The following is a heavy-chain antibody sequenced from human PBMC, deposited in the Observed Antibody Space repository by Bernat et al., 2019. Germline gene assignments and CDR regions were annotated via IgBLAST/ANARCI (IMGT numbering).Heavy chain of an antibody. V-gene: IGHV3-21*01. J-gene: IGHJ4*02. CDR1: GFTFSSYS. CDR3: AREQSIAAYIDY. Sequence: EVQLVESGGGLVKPGGSLRLSCAASGFTFSSYSMNWVRQAPGKGLEWVSSISRSGGSIYYADSVKGRFTISRDNSKNTLYLQMNSLRAEDTAVYYCAREQSIAAYIDYWGQGTLVTVSS. CDR2: ISRSGGSI. D-gene: IGHD6-6*01.